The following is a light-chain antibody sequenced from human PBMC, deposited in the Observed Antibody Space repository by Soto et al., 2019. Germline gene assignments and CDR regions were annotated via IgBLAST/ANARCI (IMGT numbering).Light chain of an antibody. J-gene: IGKJ4*01. CDR2: GAS. Sequence: EIVLTQSPGTLSLSPGDRATLSCRASQSVSSSYLAWYQQKPGQGPRLLIYGASGRATGIPDRFSGSGSGTDLTLTISRLEPEDFAVYYRQQYGSSLGLTFGGGTKVEIK. CDR1: QSVSSSY. V-gene: IGKV3-20*01. CDR3: QQYGSSLGLT.